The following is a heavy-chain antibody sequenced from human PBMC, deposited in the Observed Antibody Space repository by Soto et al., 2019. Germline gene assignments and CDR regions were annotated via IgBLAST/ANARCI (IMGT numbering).Heavy chain of an antibody. Sequence: GGSLRLSCTASGFTFSSYAMHCVRQAPGKGLEWLAVISYDGSNKYYADSVKGRFTISRDNSKNTLYLQMNSLRAEDTAVYYCARDRRIRITPTRPLDYWGQGTLVTVSS. CDR1: GFTFSSYA. CDR2: ISYDGSNK. J-gene: IGHJ4*02. V-gene: IGHV3-30-3*01. D-gene: IGHD3-10*01. CDR3: ARDRRIRITPTRPLDY.